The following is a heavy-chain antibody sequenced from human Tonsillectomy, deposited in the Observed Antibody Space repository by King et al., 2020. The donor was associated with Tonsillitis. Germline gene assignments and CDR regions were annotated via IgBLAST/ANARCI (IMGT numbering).Heavy chain of an antibody. CDR2: MYYSGTI. D-gene: IGHD1-26*01. CDR3: ARYVSGSFDY. J-gene: IGHJ4*02. CDR1: GGSISTSDQY. Sequence: QLQESGPGVVKPSETLSLTCTVSGGSISTSDQYWAWIRQPPGKGLEWSGYMYYSGTIFYNPSLKSRITISGGTSENRFSLKLRSVTAADTAVYFCARYVSGSFDYWGQGALVTVSS. V-gene: IGHV4-39*01.